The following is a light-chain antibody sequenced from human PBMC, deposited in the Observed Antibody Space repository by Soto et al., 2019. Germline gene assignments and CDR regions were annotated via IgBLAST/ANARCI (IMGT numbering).Light chain of an antibody. CDR2: EVS. J-gene: IGLJ1*01. CDR1: SSDIGGYNY. Sequence: QSALTQPASVSGSPGQSITISCTGTSSDIGGYNYVPWYQQNPGKAPKLLIYEVSNRPSGVSNRFSGSKSGNTASLTISGLQAEDEADYYCSSYTSSSTYVFGTGTKLTVL. CDR3: SSYTSSSTYV. V-gene: IGLV2-14*01.